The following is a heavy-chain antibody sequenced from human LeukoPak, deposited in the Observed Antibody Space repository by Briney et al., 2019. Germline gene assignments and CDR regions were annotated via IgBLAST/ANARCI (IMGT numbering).Heavy chain of an antibody. CDR3: ARHRRDDYNRKLDY. Sequence: GASLKISCKGSGYSFTSYWIAWVRQMPGKGLEWMGFINPPDSDTRYSPSFQGQVTISADKSISTVYLQWSSLKASDTAMYYCARHRRDDYNRKLDYWGQGTLVTVSS. J-gene: IGHJ4*02. D-gene: IGHD5-24*01. CDR2: INPPDSDT. V-gene: IGHV5-51*01. CDR1: GYSFTSYW.